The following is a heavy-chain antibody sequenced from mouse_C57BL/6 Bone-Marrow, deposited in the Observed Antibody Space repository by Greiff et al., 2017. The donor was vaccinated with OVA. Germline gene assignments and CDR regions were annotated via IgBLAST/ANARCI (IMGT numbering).Heavy chain of an antibody. D-gene: IGHD5-5*01. CDR1: GYSFTDYN. CDR3: AREGRSLPPLDFDY. CDR2: INPNYGTT. J-gene: IGHJ2*01. V-gene: IGHV1-39*01. Sequence: EVQLQQSGPELVKPGASVKISCKASGYSFTDYNMNWVKQSNGKSLEWIGVINPNYGTTSYNQKFKGKATLTVDQSSSTAYMQLNSLTSEYSAVYYCAREGRSLPPLDFDYWGQGTTLTVSS.